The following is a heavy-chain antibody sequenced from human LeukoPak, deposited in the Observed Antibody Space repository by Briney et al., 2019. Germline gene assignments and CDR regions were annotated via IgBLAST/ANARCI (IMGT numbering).Heavy chain of an antibody. J-gene: IGHJ4*02. CDR2: IGIDSGNT. CDR3: ARDHNYAFDN. Sequence: GGSLRLSCAASGFTLTNYWMGWVRQAPGKGLEWIAYIGIDSGNTKYADSVRGRFTISADKTKNSLYLQMNSLRVDDTAVYYCARDHNYAFDNWGQGTLVSVAS. CDR1: GFTLTNYW. D-gene: IGHD1-1*01. V-gene: IGHV3-11*06.